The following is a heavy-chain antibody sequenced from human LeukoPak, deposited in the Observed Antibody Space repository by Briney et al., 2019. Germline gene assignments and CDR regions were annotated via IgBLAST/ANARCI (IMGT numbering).Heavy chain of an antibody. V-gene: IGHV4-34*01. J-gene: IGHJ6*03. CDR2: INHIGDI. CDR1: SGSFSDYF. D-gene: IGHD6-13*01. Sequence: SETLSLTCAVNSGSFSDYFWSWIRQPPGKGLEWIAEINHIGDINYNPSLESRVTISVDMSRNQFSLKLSSVTAADTAVYYCARKGAATDAAYYFFYVDVWGKGTAVTVSS. CDR3: ARKGAATDAAYYFFYVDV.